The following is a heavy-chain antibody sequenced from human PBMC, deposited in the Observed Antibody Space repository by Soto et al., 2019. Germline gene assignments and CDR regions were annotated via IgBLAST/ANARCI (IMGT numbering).Heavy chain of an antibody. CDR1: GGTFSSYT. J-gene: IGHJ5*02. CDR2: IIPILGIA. V-gene: IGHV1-69*02. CDR3: ARSPYSSSWYPEAWFDP. D-gene: IGHD6-13*01. Sequence: SVKVSCKASGGTFSSYTISWVRQAPGQGLEWMGRIIPILGIANYAQKFQGRVTITADKSTSTAYMELSSLRSEDTAVYYCARSPYSSSWYPEAWFDPWGQGTLVTVSS.